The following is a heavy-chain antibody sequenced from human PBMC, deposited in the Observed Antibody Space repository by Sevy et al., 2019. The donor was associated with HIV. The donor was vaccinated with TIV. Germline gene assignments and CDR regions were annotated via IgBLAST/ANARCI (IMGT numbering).Heavy chain of an antibody. Sequence: GGSLRLSCAASGFTFSNYWMSWVRQAPGKGLECVANINQDGSEKYYLDSVKGRFIVSRDNAKNSLYLQMNSLRAEDTAVYYCATAMYDKRFQHWGQGTLVTVSS. CDR2: INQDGSEK. CDR1: GFTFSNYW. V-gene: IGHV3-7*03. CDR3: ATAMYDKRFQH. D-gene: IGHD3-9*01. J-gene: IGHJ1*01.